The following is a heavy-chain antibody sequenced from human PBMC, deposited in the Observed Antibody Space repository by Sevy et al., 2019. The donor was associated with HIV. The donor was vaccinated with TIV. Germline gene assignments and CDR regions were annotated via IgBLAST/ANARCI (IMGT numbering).Heavy chain of an antibody. J-gene: IGHJ6*02. D-gene: IGHD6-13*01. CDR3: AKDKRRGSSSVHGYYYYYYGMDV. V-gene: IGHV3-30*18. CDR1: GFTFSSYG. CDR2: ISYDGSNK. Sequence: GSLRLSCAASGFTFSSYGMHWVRQAPGKGLEWVAVISYDGSNKYYADSVKGRFTISRDNSKNTLYLQMNSLRAEDTAVYYCAKDKRRGSSSVHGYYYYYYGMDVWGQGTTVTVSS.